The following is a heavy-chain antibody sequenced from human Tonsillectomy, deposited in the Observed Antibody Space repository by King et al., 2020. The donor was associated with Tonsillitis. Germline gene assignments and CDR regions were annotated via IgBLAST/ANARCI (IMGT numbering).Heavy chain of an antibody. J-gene: IGHJ4*02. Sequence: VQLVESGGGLVHPGGSLRLSCAASGFIFSGYWMSWVRQAPGKGLEWVANIKQDGSEKYYVGSVKGRFTISRDNAENSLYLQMNSLTAEDTAVYYCARDGAGYSYGYSHFDYWGQGTLVTVSS. CDR2: IKQDGSEK. V-gene: IGHV3-7*01. CDR3: ARDGAGYSYGYSHFDY. CDR1: GFIFSGYW. D-gene: IGHD5-18*01.